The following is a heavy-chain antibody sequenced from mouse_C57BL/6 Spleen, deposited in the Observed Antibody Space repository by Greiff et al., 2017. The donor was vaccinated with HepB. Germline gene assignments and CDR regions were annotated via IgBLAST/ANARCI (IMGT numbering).Heavy chain of an antibody. Sequence: VQLQQSGAELVRPGASVKLSCTASGFNIKDDYMHWVKQRPEQGLEWIGWIDPENGDTEYASKCQGKATITADTSSNTAYLQLSSLTSEDTAVYYCTTGGYGAYWGQGTLVTVSA. CDR3: TTGGYGAY. CDR1: GFNIKDDY. CDR2: IDPENGDT. V-gene: IGHV14-4*01. D-gene: IGHD2-2*01. J-gene: IGHJ3*01.